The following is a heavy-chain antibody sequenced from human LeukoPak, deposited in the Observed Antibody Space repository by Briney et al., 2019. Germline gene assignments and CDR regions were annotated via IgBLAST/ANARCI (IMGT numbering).Heavy chain of an antibody. Sequence: PGGSLRLSCAASGFTVSSNYMSWVRQAPGQGLEWVSVIYSGGTTYYADSVKGRFTISRDNSKNTLYLQMNSLRAEDTAVYYCAKDRQNYYGSGSYALAIWGQGTMVTVSS. CDR1: GFTVSSNY. J-gene: IGHJ3*02. CDR2: IYSGGTT. V-gene: IGHV3-66*02. CDR3: AKDRQNYYGSGSYALAI. D-gene: IGHD3-10*01.